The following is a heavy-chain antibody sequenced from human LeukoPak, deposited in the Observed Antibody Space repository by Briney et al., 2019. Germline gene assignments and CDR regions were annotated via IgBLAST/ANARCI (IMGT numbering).Heavy chain of an antibody. CDR3: ARSIRYFDWPYFDY. J-gene: IGHJ4*02. CDR2: IYYSGST. Sequence: SETLSLTCTVSGGSISSYYWSWIRQPPGKGLEWIGYIYYSGSTNYNPSLKSRVTISVDKSKNQFSLKLSSVTAADTAVYYCARSIRYFDWPYFDYWGQGTLVTASS. D-gene: IGHD3-9*01. CDR1: GGSISSYY. V-gene: IGHV4-59*12.